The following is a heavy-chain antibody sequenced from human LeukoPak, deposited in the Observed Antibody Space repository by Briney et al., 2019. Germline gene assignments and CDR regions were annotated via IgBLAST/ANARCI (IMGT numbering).Heavy chain of an antibody. CDR2: INHSGST. CDR3: ARAVVVVAALHP. D-gene: IGHD2-15*01. CDR1: GGSFSGYY. V-gene: IGHV4-34*01. Sequence: PSETLSLTCAVYGGSFSGYYWSWIRQPPGKGLEGIGEINHSGSTNYTPSLKSLVTISVDTSQNQFSLKLSSVTAADTAVYYCARAVVVVAALHPWGQGTLVTVSS. J-gene: IGHJ5*02.